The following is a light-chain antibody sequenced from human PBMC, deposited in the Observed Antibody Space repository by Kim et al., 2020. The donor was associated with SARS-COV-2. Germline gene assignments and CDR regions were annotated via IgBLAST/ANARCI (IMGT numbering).Light chain of an antibody. J-gene: IGKJ1*01. Sequence: SASVGDRVTITCRASQSISSWLAWYQQKPGKAPKLLIYDASSLESVVPSRFSGSGSGTEFTLTISSLQPDDFATYYCQQYNSYWTFGQGTKVEIK. V-gene: IGKV1-5*01. CDR3: QQYNSYWT. CDR1: QSISSW. CDR2: DAS.